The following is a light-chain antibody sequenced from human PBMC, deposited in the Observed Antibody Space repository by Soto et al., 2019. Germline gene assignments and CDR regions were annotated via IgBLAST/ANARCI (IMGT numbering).Light chain of an antibody. CDR3: TSYTSTNTPVV. CDR2: EVS. CDR1: SSDVGGYNY. V-gene: IGLV2-14*01. Sequence: QSVLTQPASVSGSPGQSITISCTGTSSDVGGYNYVSWYQHHPGRAPKLIIYEVSHRPSGVSNRFSGSKSGNTASLTISGLQAEDEADYYCTSYTSTNTPVVFGGGTKLTVL. J-gene: IGLJ2*01.